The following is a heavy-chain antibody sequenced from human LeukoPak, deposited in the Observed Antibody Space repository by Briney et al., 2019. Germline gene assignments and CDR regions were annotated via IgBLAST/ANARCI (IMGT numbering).Heavy chain of an antibody. Sequence: ASVKVCCKASGYTFTGYYMHWVRQAPGQGLEWMGWINPNSGGTNYAQKFQGRVTMTRDTSISTAYMELSRLRSDDTAVYYCARGSEYSGYDWYYWGQGTLVTVSS. V-gene: IGHV1-2*02. J-gene: IGHJ4*02. CDR1: GYTFTGYY. CDR3: ARGSEYSGYDWYY. CDR2: INPNSGGT. D-gene: IGHD5-12*01.